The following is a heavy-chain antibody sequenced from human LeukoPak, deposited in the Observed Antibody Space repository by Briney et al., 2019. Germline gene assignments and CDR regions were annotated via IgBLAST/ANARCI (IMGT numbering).Heavy chain of an antibody. V-gene: IGHV1-46*01. J-gene: IGHJ4*02. D-gene: IGHD3-10*01. CDR2: INPSGGST. CDR1: GYTYTSYY. CDR3: ARLGIGGYYFDY. Sequence: ASEKDSCKASGYTYTSYYMHWVRQAPGKGLEWMGLINPSGGSTSYAQKFQGRVTMTRNMSTSTVYMGLSSLRSEDTAVYYCARLGIGGYYFDYWGQGTLFTVSS.